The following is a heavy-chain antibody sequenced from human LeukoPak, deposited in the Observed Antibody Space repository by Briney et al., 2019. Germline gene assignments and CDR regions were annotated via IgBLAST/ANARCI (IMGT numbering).Heavy chain of an antibody. CDR1: GFTFSSKW. CDR2: INSDGSNT. CDR3: ARGGCSATSCLDY. Sequence: QAGGSLRLSCAASGFTFSSKWMHWVRQSPGKGLEWVSHINSDGSNTNYADSVKGRFTISRDNAKNTLYLQLNSLRAEDTAVYYCARGGCSATSCLDYWGQGTLVTVSS. D-gene: IGHD2-2*01. J-gene: IGHJ4*02. V-gene: IGHV3-74*01.